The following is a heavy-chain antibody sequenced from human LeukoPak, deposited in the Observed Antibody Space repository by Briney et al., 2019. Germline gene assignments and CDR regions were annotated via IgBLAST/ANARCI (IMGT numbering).Heavy chain of an antibody. CDR2: MNPNSGNT. Sequence: ASVKVSCKASGYTFTSYDINWVRRATGQGLEWMGWMNPNSGNTGYAQKFQGRVTMTRNTSISTAYMELSSLRSEDTAVYYCAKRNKVAAKKRYYYYMDVWGKGTTVTVSS. CDR3: AKRNKVAAKKRYYYYMDV. V-gene: IGHV1-8*01. D-gene: IGHD2-15*01. CDR1: GYTFTSYD. J-gene: IGHJ6*03.